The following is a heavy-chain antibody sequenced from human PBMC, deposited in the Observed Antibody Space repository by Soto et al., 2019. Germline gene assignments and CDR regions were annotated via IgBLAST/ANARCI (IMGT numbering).Heavy chain of an antibody. D-gene: IGHD4-17*01. J-gene: IGHJ4*02. V-gene: IGHV4-31*03. CDR1: GVSISNDVYY. CDR2: IYYTGST. Sequence: QVQLQESGPGLVKPSQTLSLTCTVSGVSISNDVYYWTWIRQYPGKGLEWVGYIYYTGSTYYNPSLTSRVMMSVDTSKNQFSLKLSSVTAADTAVYYCARQEYGDYVFLDYCGQGTLVTVSS. CDR3: ARQEYGDYVFLDY.